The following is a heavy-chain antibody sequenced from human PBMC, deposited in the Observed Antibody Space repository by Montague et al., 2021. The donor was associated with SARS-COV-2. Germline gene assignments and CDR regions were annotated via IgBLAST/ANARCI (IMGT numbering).Heavy chain of an antibody. CDR3: ATNKYCTLHDCLHGRHYFDH. D-gene: IGHD2-8*01. CDR1: GFAFFNSA. CDR2: ISSSGATI. Sequence: SLRLSCAATGFAFFNSAMAWVRQAPGRGLEWISDISSSGATILYADSLKGRFTISRDNIQKSLYLQMNSLRAEDTAVYYCATNKYCTLHDCLHGRHYFDHWGQGTLVTVSS. J-gene: IGHJ4*02. V-gene: IGHV3-48*03.